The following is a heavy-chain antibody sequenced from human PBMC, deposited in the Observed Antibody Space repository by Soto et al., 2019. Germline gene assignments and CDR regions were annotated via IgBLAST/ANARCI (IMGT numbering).Heavy chain of an antibody. V-gene: IGHV4-31*03. J-gene: IGHJ5*02. CDR2: IYYSGST. CDR1: CGSISSGGYY. CDR3: ARVARVGWYLFYP. D-gene: IGHD6-19*01. Sequence: SETLSLTCTVSCGSISSGGYYWSWIRQHPGKGLEWIGYIYYSGSTYYNPSLKSRVTISVDTSKNQFSLKLSSVTAADTAVYYCARVARVGWYLFYPWGQGTLVTVSS.